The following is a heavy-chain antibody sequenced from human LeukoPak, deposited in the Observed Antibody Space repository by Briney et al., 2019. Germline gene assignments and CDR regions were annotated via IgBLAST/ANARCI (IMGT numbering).Heavy chain of an antibody. CDR3: ARDIDTGYYYGTDV. Sequence: GGSLRLSGAASSFPFSSYGMHWVRQAPGKGLEWVAVIWYDGSNKYYADSVKGRFTISRDNSKNTLYLQMNSLRAEDTAVYYCARDIDTGYYYGTDVWGQGTTVTVSS. CDR1: SFPFSSYG. D-gene: IGHD2-15*01. V-gene: IGHV3-33*08. J-gene: IGHJ6*02. CDR2: IWYDGSNK.